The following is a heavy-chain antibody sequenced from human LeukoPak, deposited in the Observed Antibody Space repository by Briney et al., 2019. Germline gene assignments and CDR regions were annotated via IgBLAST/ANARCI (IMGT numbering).Heavy chain of an antibody. CDR3: AGTYYYGSGSYTPQYYYYGMDV. Sequence: SVRVSCKASRGTVSRYAISWVRQAPGQGLEWMGRIIPIFGIANYAQKFPRRVTITADKSTSTAYMELSSLRSEDTAVYYCAGTYYYGSGSYTPQYYYYGMDVWGQGTTVTVSS. J-gene: IGHJ6*02. CDR2: IIPIFGIA. V-gene: IGHV1-69*04. CDR1: RGTVSRYA. D-gene: IGHD3-10*01.